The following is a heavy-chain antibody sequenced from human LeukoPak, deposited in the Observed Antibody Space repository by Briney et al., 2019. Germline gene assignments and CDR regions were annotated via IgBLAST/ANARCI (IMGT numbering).Heavy chain of an antibody. CDR2: VRGSGTDT. J-gene: IGHJ4*02. Sequence: PGGSLRLSCAASGFTFSNYAMNWVRQAPGKGLEWGSAVRGSGTDTDYADSVKGRFSISRDNSKNTLFPQMNSLRADDTAVYYCARGRGVLGYNFFDFWGQGTHVTVSS. CDR3: ARGRGVLGYNFFDF. V-gene: IGHV3-23*01. D-gene: IGHD5-24*01. CDR1: GFTFSNYA.